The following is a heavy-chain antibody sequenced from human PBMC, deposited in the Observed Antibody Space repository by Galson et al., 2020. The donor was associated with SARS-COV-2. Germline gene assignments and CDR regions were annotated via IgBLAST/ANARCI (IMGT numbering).Heavy chain of an antibody. CDR3: ARDRYYGSGYGMDV. CDR1: GGSIRSGGYY. V-gene: IGHV4-31*03. J-gene: IGHJ6*02. CDR2: IYHTGTT. Sequence: TLSLTCIVSGGSIRSGGYYWSWIRQHPGKGLEYIGHIYHTGTTYYNPSLKSRVIISADTSKNEVSLQVFSVTAADTAVYYCARDRYYGSGYGMDVWGHGTTVTVSS. D-gene: IGHD3-10*01.